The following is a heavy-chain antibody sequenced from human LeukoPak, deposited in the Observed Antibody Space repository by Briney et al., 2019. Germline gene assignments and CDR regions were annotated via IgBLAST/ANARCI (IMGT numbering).Heavy chain of an antibody. CDR2: IIPILGIA. V-gene: IGHV1-69*04. Sequence: SVKVSCKASGGTFSSYAISWVRQAPGQGLEWMGRIIPILGIANYAQKFQGRVTITADKSTSTAYMELSSLRSEDTAVYYCARASHCSGGSCYSRMGMDVWGQGTTVTVSS. CDR3: ARASHCSGGSCYSRMGMDV. J-gene: IGHJ6*02. D-gene: IGHD2-15*01. CDR1: GGTFSSYA.